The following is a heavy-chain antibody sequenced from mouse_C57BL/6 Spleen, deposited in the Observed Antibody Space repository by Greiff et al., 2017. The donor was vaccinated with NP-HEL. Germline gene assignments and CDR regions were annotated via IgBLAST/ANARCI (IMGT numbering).Heavy chain of an antibody. CDR2: ISSGSSTI. V-gene: IGHV5-17*01. CDR3: ARPYYGSSWNAMDY. CDR1: GFTFSDYG. Sequence: EVQLVESGGGLVKPGGSLKLSCAASGFTFSDYGMHWVRQAPEKGLEWVAYISSGSSTIYYADTVTGRFTISRDNAKNTLFLQMTSLRSEDTAMYYCARPYYGSSWNAMDYWGQGTSVTVSS. D-gene: IGHD1-1*01. J-gene: IGHJ4*01.